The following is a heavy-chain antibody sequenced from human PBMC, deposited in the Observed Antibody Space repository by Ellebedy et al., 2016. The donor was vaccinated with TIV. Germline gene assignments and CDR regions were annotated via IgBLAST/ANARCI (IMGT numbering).Heavy chain of an antibody. CDR3: AREGTYYYESSGSTYSFDY. Sequence: PGGSLRLSCAASGFSFDNYNMNWVRQAPGKGLEWVSSITSTGKYIYYADSARGRFTISRDNAKNSLYLQMNSLRAEDTAVYYCAREGTYYYESSGSTYSFDYWGQGSLVTVSS. J-gene: IGHJ4*02. CDR1: GFSFDNYN. V-gene: IGHV3-21*01. CDR2: ITSTGKYI. D-gene: IGHD3-22*01.